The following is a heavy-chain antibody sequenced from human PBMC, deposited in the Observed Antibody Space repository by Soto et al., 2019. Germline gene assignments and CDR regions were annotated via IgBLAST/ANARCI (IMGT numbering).Heavy chain of an antibody. J-gene: IGHJ6*02. V-gene: IGHV1-69*06. CDR3: ARGCSSTSCYIDYYYYGMDV. D-gene: IGHD2-2*02. Sequence: SVKVSCKASGGTFSSYATSWVRQAPGQGLEWMGGIIPIFGTANYAQKFQGRVTITADKSTSTAYMELSSLRSEDTAVYYCARGCSSTSCYIDYYYYGMDVGGQ. CDR1: GGTFSSYA. CDR2: IIPIFGTA.